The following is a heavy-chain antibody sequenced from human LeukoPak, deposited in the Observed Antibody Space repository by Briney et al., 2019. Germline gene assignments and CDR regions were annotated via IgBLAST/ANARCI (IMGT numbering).Heavy chain of an antibody. D-gene: IGHD3-22*01. CDR2: IYYSGST. CDR1: GGSISSYY. Sequence: SETLSLTCTVSGGSISSYYWSWIRQPPGKGLEWIGYIYYSGSTNYNPSLKSRVTISVDTSKNQFSLKLSSVTAADTAVYYCASLHYYDSSGYAEDNAFDIWGQGTMVTVSS. V-gene: IGHV4-59*08. CDR3: ASLHYYDSSGYAEDNAFDI. J-gene: IGHJ3*02.